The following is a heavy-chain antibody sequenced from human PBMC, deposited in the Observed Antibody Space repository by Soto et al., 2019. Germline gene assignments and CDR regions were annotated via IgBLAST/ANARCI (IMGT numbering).Heavy chain of an antibody. V-gene: IGHV3-30*18. CDR3: AKAFSGSYYDY. CDR2: ISYDGSNK. D-gene: IGHD1-26*01. J-gene: IGHJ4*02. Sequence: GGSLRLSCAASGFTFSSYGMHWVRQAPGKGLEWVAVISYDGSNKYYADSVKGRFTISRDNSKNTLYLQMNSLRAEDTAVYYCAKAFSGSYYDYWSQGTLVTVSS. CDR1: GFTFSSYG.